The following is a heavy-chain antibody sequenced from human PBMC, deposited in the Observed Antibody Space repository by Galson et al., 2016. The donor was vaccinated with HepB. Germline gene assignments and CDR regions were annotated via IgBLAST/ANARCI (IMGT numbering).Heavy chain of an antibody. V-gene: IGHV3-33*01. CDR1: GFTFRNHG. CDR3: AVAWGGVATWDYFEY. J-gene: IGHJ4*02. CDR2: LWYDGSNK. Sequence: SLRLSCAASGFTFRNHGMHWVRQAPGKGPEWVAGLWYDGSNKYYPDSVQGRFTISRDNSKDTLYLQMNSLRAEDTAVYYCAVAWGGVATWDYFEYWGQGTLVTVSS. D-gene: IGHD3-3*01.